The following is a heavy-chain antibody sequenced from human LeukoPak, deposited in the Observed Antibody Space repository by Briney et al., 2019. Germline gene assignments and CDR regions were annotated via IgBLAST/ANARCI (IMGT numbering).Heavy chain of an antibody. D-gene: IGHD5-12*01. V-gene: IGHV3-53*01. CDR3: ARDSSVSGYDSFDY. CDR2: IYSGAST. Sequence: PGGSLRLSCAASGFTVSSNYMSWVRQSPGPGLKWVSVIYSGASTYYADSVKGRFTISRDNSKNTLYLQMNSLRAEDTAVYYCARDSSVSGYDSFDYWGQGTLVTVSS. CDR1: GFTVSSNY. J-gene: IGHJ4*02.